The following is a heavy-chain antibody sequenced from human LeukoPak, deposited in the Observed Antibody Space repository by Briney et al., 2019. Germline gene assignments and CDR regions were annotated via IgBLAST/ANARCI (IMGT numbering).Heavy chain of an antibody. Sequence: GGSLRLSCAASGFTFSSYAIHWVRQAPGKGLEWVAVISYDGSNKYYADSVKGRFTISRDNSKNTLYLQMNSLRAEDTAVYYCAREYYDFWSGLHNRYGMDVWGQGTTVTVSS. D-gene: IGHD3-3*01. V-gene: IGHV3-30-3*01. CDR1: GFTFSSYA. J-gene: IGHJ6*02. CDR3: AREYYDFWSGLHNRYGMDV. CDR2: ISYDGSNK.